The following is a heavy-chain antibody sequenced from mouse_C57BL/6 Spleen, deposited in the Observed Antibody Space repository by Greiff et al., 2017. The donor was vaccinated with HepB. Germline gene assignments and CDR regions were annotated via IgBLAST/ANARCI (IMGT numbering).Heavy chain of an antibody. CDR3: ARKDYYDY. CDR2: IYPSDSET. Sequence: QVQLQQPGAELVRPGSSVKLSCKASGYTFTSYWMDWVKQRPGQGLEWIGNIYPSDSETHYNQKFKDKATLTVDKSSSTAYMQLSSLTSEDSAVYYCARKDYYDYWGQGTTLTVSS. J-gene: IGHJ2*01. D-gene: IGHD1-1*01. CDR1: GYTFTSYW. V-gene: IGHV1-61*01.